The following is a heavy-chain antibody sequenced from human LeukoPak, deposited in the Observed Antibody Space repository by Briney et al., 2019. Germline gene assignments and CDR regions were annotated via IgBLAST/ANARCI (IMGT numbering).Heavy chain of an antibody. CDR3: ASVRRGFGESSKYYSYYYMHV. CDR2: IYYSGST. J-gene: IGHJ6*03. Sequence: SETLSLTCTVSGGSISSYYWSWIRQPPGKGLEWIGYIYYSGSTNYNPSLKSRVTISVDTSKNQFSLKLSSVTAADTAVYYCASVRRGFGESSKYYSYYYMHVWGNGTTVTIAS. D-gene: IGHD3-10*01. V-gene: IGHV4-59*01. CDR1: GGSISSYY.